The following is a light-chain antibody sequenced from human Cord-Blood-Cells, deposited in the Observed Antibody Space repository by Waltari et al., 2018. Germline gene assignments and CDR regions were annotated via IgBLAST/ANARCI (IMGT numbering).Light chain of an antibody. Sequence: QSALTQPASVSGSPGQSITISCTGTSSDVGGYNYVSWYQQHPGKAPKLMIYDVSKRPSGVSIRFSGSKSGNTACLTISGLQAEDEADYYCSSYTSSSTYVFGTGTKVTVL. CDR2: DVS. CDR3: SSYTSSSTYV. CDR1: SSDVGGYNY. V-gene: IGLV2-14*01. J-gene: IGLJ1*01.